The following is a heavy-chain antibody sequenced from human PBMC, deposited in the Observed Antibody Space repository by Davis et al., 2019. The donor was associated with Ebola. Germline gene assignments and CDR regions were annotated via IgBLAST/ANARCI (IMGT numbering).Heavy chain of an antibody. D-gene: IGHD3-16*01. CDR3: LGDPNWAFGY. CDR2: IFRGGADT. Sequence: PGGSLRLSCGASGFTFSNYAMSWVRQAPGKGLDWVSAIFRGGADTYYADSVRGRFSVSRDNSKNTLFLEMNSLRVDDTAIYFCLGDPNWAFGYWGQGTLVTVSS. J-gene: IGHJ4*02. CDR1: GFTFSNYA. V-gene: IGHV3-23*01.